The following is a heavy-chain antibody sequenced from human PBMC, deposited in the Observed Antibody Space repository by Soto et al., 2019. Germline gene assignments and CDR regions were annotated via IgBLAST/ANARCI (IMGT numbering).Heavy chain of an antibody. Sequence: XGPTVVTATQSLTLTVTFSGFSLRTSGVGVGWIRQPPGKALEWLALIYWNDDKRYSPSLKSRLTITKDTSKNQVVLTMTNMDPVDTATYYCARSMVRGVIRWNWFDHWGQERLFTVSS. D-gene: IGHD3-10*01. CDR3: ARSMVRGVIRWNWFDH. CDR2: IYWNDDK. CDR1: GFSLRTSGVG. V-gene: IGHV2-5*01. J-gene: IGHJ5*02.